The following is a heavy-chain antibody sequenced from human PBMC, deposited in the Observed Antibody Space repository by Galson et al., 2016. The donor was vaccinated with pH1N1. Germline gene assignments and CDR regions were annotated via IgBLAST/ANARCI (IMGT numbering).Heavy chain of an antibody. V-gene: IGHV4-61*09. CDR2: IYTSGST. J-gene: IGHJ4*02. Sequence: LSLTCSVSGGSIGSGSYYWSWIRQPAEKGLEWIGYIYTSGSTSYNPSLKSRVTMSVDTSKNQFSLKLTSVTAADTAVYYCARGLAVAGTFYFDPWGQGTLVTVSS. CDR1: GGSIGSGSYY. CDR3: ARGLAVAGTFYFDP. D-gene: IGHD6-19*01.